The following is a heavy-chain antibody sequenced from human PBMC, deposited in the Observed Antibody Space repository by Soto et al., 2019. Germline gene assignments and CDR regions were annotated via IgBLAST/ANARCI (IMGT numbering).Heavy chain of an antibody. CDR3: ARDLYGSGSYYHVYAFDI. Sequence: PGGSLRLSCAASGFTFSDYYMSWIRQAPGKGLEWVSYISSSGSTIYYADSVKGRFTISRDNAKNSLYLQMNSLRAEDTAVYYCARDLYGSGSYYHVYAFDIWGQGTMVTVSS. V-gene: IGHV3-11*01. CDR1: GFTFSDYY. D-gene: IGHD3-10*01. J-gene: IGHJ3*02. CDR2: ISSSGSTI.